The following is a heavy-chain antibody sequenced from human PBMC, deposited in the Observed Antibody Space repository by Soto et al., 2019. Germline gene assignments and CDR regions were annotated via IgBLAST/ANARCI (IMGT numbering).Heavy chain of an antibody. J-gene: IGHJ4*02. V-gene: IGHV4-30-2*01. D-gene: IGHD5-12*01. Sequence: SETLSLTCAVSGGSISSGGYSWSWIRQPPGKGLEWIGYIYHSGSTYYNPSLKSRVTISVDRSKNQFSLKLSSVTAADTAVYYCASVRYSGYDSSFYFDHWGQGTLVTVSS. CDR1: GGSISSGGYS. CDR3: ASVRYSGYDSSFYFDH. CDR2: IYHSGST.